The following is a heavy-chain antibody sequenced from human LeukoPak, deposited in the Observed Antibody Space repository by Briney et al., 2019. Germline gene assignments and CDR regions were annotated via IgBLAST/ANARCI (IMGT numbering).Heavy chain of an antibody. V-gene: IGHV3-33*01. D-gene: IGHD2-2*01. CDR3: ARGGYCSSTSCYEKFNWFDP. J-gene: IGHJ5*02. Sequence: PGGSLRLSCAASGFTFSSYGMHWVRQAPGKGLEWVAVIWYDGSNKYYADSVKGRFTISRDNSKNTLYLQMNSLRAEDTAVYYCARGGYCSSTSCYEKFNWFDPWGRGTLVTVSS. CDR1: GFTFSSYG. CDR2: IWYDGSNK.